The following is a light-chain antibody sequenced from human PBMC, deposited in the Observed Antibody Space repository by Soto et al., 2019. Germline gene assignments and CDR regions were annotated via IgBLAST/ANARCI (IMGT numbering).Light chain of an antibody. CDR2: DVV. V-gene: IGLV2-14*03. Sequence: QSALTQPASVSGSPGQSITISCTGTSHDIGNGYDSVSWYQQHPGKAPKLILCDVVNRPSGVSSRFSGSKSGNTASLTISGLQAEDEADYYCCSYTTNIAPYVFGTGTKVTVL. CDR1: SHDIGNGYDS. CDR3: CSYTTNIAPYV. J-gene: IGLJ1*01.